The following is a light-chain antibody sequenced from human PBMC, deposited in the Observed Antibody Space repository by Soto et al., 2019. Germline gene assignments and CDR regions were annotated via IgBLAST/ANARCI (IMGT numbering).Light chain of an antibody. CDR1: QNIDNK. Sequence: EIVMTQSPATLSVSPVERATLSCMASQNIDNKLVWYQQKPGQVPRLLIYDASTRATGIPARFSGSGSGTDFTLTISSLQSEDFTLYYCQQYGGSPITFGLGTRLEIK. CDR3: QQYGGSPIT. V-gene: IGKV3-15*01. J-gene: IGKJ5*01. CDR2: DAS.